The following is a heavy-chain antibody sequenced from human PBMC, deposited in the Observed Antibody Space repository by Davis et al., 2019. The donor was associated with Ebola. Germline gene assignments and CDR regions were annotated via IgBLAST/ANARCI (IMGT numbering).Heavy chain of an antibody. J-gene: IGHJ5*02. D-gene: IGHD3-3*01. CDR3: ARQGWSGYSLRHWLDP. V-gene: IGHV3-74*01. Sequence: GESLKISCAASGFTFSSYWMHWVRQAPGKGLVWVSRINSDGSSTSYADSVKGRFTISRDNAKNSLYLQMNSLRADDTAVYYCARQGWSGYSLRHWLDPWGRGTLVTVSS. CDR1: GFTFSSYW. CDR2: INSDGSST.